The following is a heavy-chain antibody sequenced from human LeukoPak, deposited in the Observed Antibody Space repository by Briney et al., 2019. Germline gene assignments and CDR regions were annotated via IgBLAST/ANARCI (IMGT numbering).Heavy chain of an antibody. CDR2: INPNGGGT. D-gene: IGHD7-27*01. Sequence: ASVTVSCKASGYTFTGYYMHWVRQAPGQGLEWMGWINPNGGGTNYAQKFQGRVTMTRDTSISTAYMELSRLRSDDTAVYYCARGPLGYYCYGMDVWGQGTTVTVSS. J-gene: IGHJ6*02. CDR3: ARGPLGYYCYGMDV. CDR1: GYTFTGYY. V-gene: IGHV1-2*02.